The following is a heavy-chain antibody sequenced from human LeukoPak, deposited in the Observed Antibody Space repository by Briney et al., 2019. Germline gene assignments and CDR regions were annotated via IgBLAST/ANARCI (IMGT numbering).Heavy chain of an antibody. CDR2: IYHSGST. CDR1: GGSISSGGYS. J-gene: IGHJ3*02. CDR3: ARSKEWELLPPGAFDI. V-gene: IGHV4-30-2*01. Sequence: SETLSLTRAVSGGSISSGGYSWSWIRQPPGKGLEWIGYIYHSGSTYYNPSLKSRVTISVDRSKNQFSLKLSSVTAADTAVYYCARSKEWELLPPGAFDIWGQGTMVTVSS. D-gene: IGHD1-26*01.